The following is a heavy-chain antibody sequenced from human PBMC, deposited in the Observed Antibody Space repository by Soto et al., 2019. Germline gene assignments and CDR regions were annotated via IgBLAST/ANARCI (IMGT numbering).Heavy chain of an antibody. CDR3: AKEVGGSSSSYFDY. CDR1: GFSFTTYA. Sequence: GGSLRLSCVAYGFSFTTYAMDWVRQAPGKGLEWVSVVSGSGDSTYYADSVKGRFTVSRDNSKNTLYLQMNSLRDEDTAVYFCAKEVGGSSSSYFDYWGQGTLVTVSS. CDR2: VSGSGDST. D-gene: IGHD6-6*01. J-gene: IGHJ4*02. V-gene: IGHV3-23*01.